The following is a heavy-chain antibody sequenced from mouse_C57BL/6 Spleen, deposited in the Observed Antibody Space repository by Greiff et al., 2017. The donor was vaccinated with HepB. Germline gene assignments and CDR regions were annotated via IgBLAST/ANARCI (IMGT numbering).Heavy chain of an antibody. D-gene: IGHD1-1*01. CDR1: GYSITSGYY. CDR3: ARDKYYAYYFDY. CDR2: ISYDGSN. J-gene: IGHJ2*01. V-gene: IGHV3-6*01. Sequence: EVQLQESGPGLVKPSQSLSLTCSVTGYSITSGYYWNWIRQFPGNKLEWMGYISYDGSNNYNPSLKNRISITRDTSKNQFFLKLNSVTTEDTATYYCARDKYYAYYFDYWGQGTTLTVSS.